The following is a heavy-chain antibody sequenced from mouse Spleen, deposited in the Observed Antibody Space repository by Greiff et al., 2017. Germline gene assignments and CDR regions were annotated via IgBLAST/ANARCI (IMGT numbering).Heavy chain of an antibody. D-gene: IGHD2-5*01. Sequence: VQLKESVAELVRPGASVKLSCTASGFTIKNTYMHWVKQRPEQGLEWIGRIDPANGNTKYAPKFQGKATITADTSSNTAYLQLSSLTSDDTAIYYCARRVYYSNLYAMDYWGQGTSVTVSS. CDR1: GFTIKNTY. V-gene: IGHV14-3*01. CDR3: ARRVYYSNLYAMDY. J-gene: IGHJ4*01. CDR2: IDPANGNT.